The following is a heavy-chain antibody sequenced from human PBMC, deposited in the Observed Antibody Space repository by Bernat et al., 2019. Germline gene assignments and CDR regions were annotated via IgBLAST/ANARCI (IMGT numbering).Heavy chain of an antibody. CDR1: GYTFTSYG. D-gene: IGHD6-13*01. J-gene: IGHJ6*02. V-gene: IGHV1-18*01. CDR3: ARFHGAIAAATYYYYYYGMGV. Sequence: QVQLVQSGAEVKKPGASVKVSCKASGYTFTSYGISWVRQAPGQGLEWMGWISAYNGNTNYAQKLQGRVTMTTDTSTSTAYMELRSLRSDDTAVYYCARFHGAIAAATYYYYYYGMGVWGQGTTVTVSS. CDR2: ISAYNGNT.